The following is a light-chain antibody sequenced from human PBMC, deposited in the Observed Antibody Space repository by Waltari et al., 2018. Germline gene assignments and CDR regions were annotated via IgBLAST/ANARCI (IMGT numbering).Light chain of an antibody. CDR1: RLGTKY. CDR3: QAWDNNFVI. CDR2: QDK. J-gene: IGLJ2*01. Sequence: SSDLTQPPSVSVSPGQTARIACSGERLGTKYVSLYQQKPGQSPLLVIYQDKKRPPGIPERFSGSNSGNTATLTINGTQTLDEAEYFCQAWDNNFVIFGGGTKLTVL. V-gene: IGLV3-1*01.